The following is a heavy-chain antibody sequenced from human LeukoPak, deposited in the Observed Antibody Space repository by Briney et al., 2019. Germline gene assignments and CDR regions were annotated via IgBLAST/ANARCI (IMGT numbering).Heavy chain of an antibody. D-gene: IGHD5-12*01. CDR3: ATSWMATIIPFDY. V-gene: IGHV4-39*07. CDR1: GGSISSSSYY. J-gene: IGHJ4*02. Sequence: KASETLSLTCTVSGGSISSSSYYWGWIRQPPGKGLEWIGEINHSGSTNYNPSLKSRVTISVDTSKNQFSLKLSSVTAADTAVYYCATSWMATIIPFDYWGQGTLVTVSS. CDR2: INHSGST.